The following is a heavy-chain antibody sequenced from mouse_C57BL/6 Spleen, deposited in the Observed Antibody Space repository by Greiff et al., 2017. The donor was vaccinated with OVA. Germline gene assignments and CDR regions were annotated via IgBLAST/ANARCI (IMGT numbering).Heavy chain of an antibody. Sequence: EVQLQQSGPELVKPGASVKLSCKASGYSFTGYYMNWVKQSPEQGLEWIGEINPSNGGTTYNQKFTAKATLTVDKSSSTAYMQLKSLTSEDSGVDSYARVLRRSFDDWGTGTTVTVSS. CDR3: ARVLRRSFDD. J-gene: IGHJ1*03. CDR1: GYSFTGYY. CDR2: INPSNGGT. V-gene: IGHV1-42*01. D-gene: IGHD1-2*01.